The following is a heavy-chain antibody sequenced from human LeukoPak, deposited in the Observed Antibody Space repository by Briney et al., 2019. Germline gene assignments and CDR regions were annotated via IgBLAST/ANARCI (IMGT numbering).Heavy chain of an antibody. V-gene: IGHV3-49*03. CDR2: IRSKAYGGTT. Sequence: GGSLRLSCAASGFTFSDYYMSWIRQAPGKGLEWVGFIRSKAYGGTTEYAASVKGRFTISRDDSKSIAYLQMNSLKTEDTAVYYCTRGKLERQYYFDYWGQGTLVTVSS. CDR3: TRGKLERQYYFDY. CDR1: GFTFSDYY. D-gene: IGHD1-1*01. J-gene: IGHJ4*02.